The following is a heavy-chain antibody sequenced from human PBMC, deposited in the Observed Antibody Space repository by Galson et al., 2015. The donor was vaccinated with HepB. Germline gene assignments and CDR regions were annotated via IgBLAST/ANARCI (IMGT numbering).Heavy chain of an antibody. D-gene: IGHD4-17*01. CDR1: GFTFSSYA. CDR2: ISYDGSNK. V-gene: IGHV3-30-3*01. CDR3: AREISPYYESPPGDYGCFDY. Sequence: SLRLSCAASGFTFSSYAMHWVRQAPGKGLEWVAVISYDGSNKYYADSVKGRFTISRDNSKNTLYLQMNSLRAEDTAVYYCAREISPYYESPPGDYGCFDYWGQGTLVTVSS. J-gene: IGHJ4*02.